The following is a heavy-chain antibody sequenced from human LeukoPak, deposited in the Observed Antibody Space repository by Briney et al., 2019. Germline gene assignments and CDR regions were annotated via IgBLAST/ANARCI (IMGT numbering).Heavy chain of an antibody. D-gene: IGHD5-12*01. CDR1: GYTLTELS. V-gene: IGHV1-2*02. Sequence: GASVKVSCKVSGYTLTELSMHWVRQAPGKGLEWMGWINPNSGGTNYAQKFQGRVTMTRDTSISTAYMELSRLRSDDTAVYYCARLYSGYDWFDYWGQGTLVTVSS. CDR3: ARLYSGYDWFDY. CDR2: INPNSGGT. J-gene: IGHJ4*02.